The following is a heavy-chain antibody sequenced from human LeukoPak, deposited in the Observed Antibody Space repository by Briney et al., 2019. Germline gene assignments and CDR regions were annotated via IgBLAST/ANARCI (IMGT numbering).Heavy chain of an antibody. D-gene: IGHD3-10*01. CDR1: EFSVGSNY. Sequence: PGGSLRLSCAASEFSVGSNYMTWVRQAPGKGLEWVSLIYSGGSTYYADSVKGRFTISRDNSKNTLYLQMNSLRAEDTAVYYCARDREDGYFDYWGQGTLVTVSS. CDR3: ARDREDGYFDY. V-gene: IGHV3-66*01. J-gene: IGHJ4*02. CDR2: IYSGGST.